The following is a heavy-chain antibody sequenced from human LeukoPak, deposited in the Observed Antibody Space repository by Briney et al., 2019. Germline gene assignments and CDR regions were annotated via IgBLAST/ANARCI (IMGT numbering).Heavy chain of an antibody. V-gene: IGHV3-7*01. J-gene: IGHJ4*02. CDR3: ARHYDSTAYSLDY. D-gene: IGHD3-22*01. Sequence: GGSLRLSCAASGFTFSSYWMTWVGQAPGKGLEWVANMKQDGSQKFYLDSVKGRFTISRDNAKESLFLQMNSLRAEDTAVYYCARHYDSTAYSLDYWGQGTLVTVSS. CDR2: MKQDGSQK. CDR1: GFTFSSYW.